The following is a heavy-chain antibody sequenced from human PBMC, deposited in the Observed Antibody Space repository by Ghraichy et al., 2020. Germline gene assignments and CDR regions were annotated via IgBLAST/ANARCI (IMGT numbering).Heavy chain of an antibody. Sequence: GESLNISCAASGFSFSNYGMHWVRQAPGKGLEWVSFIWYDGSKKYYGDSVKGRFTISRDNAKNTLYLQMNSLRIEDTAVYYCARQPGSWFLSPFDYWGQGTLVTVSS. J-gene: IGHJ4*02. CDR2: IWYDGSKK. CDR1: GFSFSNYG. CDR3: ARQPGSWFLSPFDY. V-gene: IGHV3-30*02. D-gene: IGHD6-13*01.